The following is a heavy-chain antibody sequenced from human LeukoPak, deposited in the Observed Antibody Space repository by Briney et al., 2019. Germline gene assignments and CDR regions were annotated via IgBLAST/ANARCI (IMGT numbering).Heavy chain of an antibody. CDR2: ISTTGNTI. Sequence: GGSLRLSCAASGFTFSDYYMSWIRQAPGKGLEWVSYISTTGNTIYYADSVKGRFTISRDNAKNSLFLQMNSLRAEDTAVYYCARDLAWGAFDYWGQGTLVTVSS. CDR1: GFTFSDYY. J-gene: IGHJ4*02. V-gene: IGHV3-11*01. D-gene: IGHD7-27*01. CDR3: ARDLAWGAFDY.